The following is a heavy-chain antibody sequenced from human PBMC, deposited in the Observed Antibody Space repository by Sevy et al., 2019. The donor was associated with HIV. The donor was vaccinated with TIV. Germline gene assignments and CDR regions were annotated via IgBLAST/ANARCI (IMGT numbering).Heavy chain of an antibody. CDR2: INSDGSST. Sequence: GGSPRLSCAASGFTFSSYWMHWVRQAPGKGLVWVSRINSDGSSTSYADSGKGRFTISRDNAKNTLYLQMNSLRAEDTAVYYCARAGDCGGDCYFDYWGQGTLVTVSS. D-gene: IGHD2-21*02. V-gene: IGHV3-74*01. CDR3: ARAGDCGGDCYFDY. J-gene: IGHJ4*02. CDR1: GFTFSSYW.